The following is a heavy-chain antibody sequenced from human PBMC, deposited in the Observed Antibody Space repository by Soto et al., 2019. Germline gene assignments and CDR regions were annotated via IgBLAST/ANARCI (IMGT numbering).Heavy chain of an antibody. D-gene: IGHD6-13*01. V-gene: IGHV1-3*01. CDR1: GYTFTSYG. J-gene: IGHJ5*02. CDR3: VRRHVSASGIDWFDP. Sequence: ASVKVSCKASGYTFTSYGIHWVLQAPGQRLEWMGWINAANGDTKYSTKFQGRVTITRDTSASTAYMELSSLRSEDTAVYYCVRRHVSASGIDWFDPWVQGTLVTVS. CDR2: INAANGDT.